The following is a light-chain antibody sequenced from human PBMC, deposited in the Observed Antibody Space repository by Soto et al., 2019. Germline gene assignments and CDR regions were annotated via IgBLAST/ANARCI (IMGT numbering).Light chain of an antibody. CDR3: SSYTSSSTRV. CDR2: EVS. V-gene: IGLV2-14*01. Sequence: QSALTQPASVSXSPGQSITISCTGTSSDVGGYNYVSWYQQHPGKAPKLMIYEVSNRPSGVSNRFSGSKSGNTASLTISGLQAEDEADYYCSSYTSSSTRVFGGGTKVTV. J-gene: IGLJ3*02. CDR1: SSDVGGYNY.